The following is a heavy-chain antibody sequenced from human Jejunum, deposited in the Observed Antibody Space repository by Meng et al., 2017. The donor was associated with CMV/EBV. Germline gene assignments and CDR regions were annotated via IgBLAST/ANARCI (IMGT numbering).Heavy chain of an antibody. Sequence: EVEVVECGGGLVQPGGSLSLSCVASEFTVSNYYMAWVRQAPGKGLEWVSVIYGGGTTYYADSVKGRFTISRDNSKNTVYLQMNSLRAEDTAVYYCTRGGEDWGQGTLVTVSS. CDR2: IYGGGTT. CDR1: EFTVSNYY. J-gene: IGHJ4*02. V-gene: IGHV3-66*01. CDR3: TRGGED.